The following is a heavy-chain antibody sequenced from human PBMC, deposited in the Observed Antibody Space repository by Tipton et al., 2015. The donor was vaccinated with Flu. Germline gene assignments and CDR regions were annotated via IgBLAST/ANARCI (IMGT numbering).Heavy chain of an antibody. D-gene: IGHD2/OR15-2a*01. CDR1: GFTFSRSW. V-gene: IGHV3-74*01. Sequence: GSLRLSCAASGFTFSRSWMHWVRQAPGKGLVWVSRINTDGSSTNYADSVKGRFTISRDNAKSTLYLQMNSLRADDTAVYFCARNLALLNYFDYWGQGILVTVSS. J-gene: IGHJ4*02. CDR2: INTDGSST. CDR3: ARNLALLNYFDY.